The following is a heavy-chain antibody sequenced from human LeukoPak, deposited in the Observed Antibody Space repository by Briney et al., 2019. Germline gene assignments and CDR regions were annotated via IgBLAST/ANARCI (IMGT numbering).Heavy chain of an antibody. Sequence: ASVKVSCKASGYTFTSYGISWVRQAPGQGLEWMGWISAYNGNTNYAQKFQGRVTITTDESTSTAYVELSSLRSEDTAVCYCARVWRAGYCSSTSCYKWGTFDYWGQGTLVTVSS. CDR2: ISAYNGNT. CDR3: ARVWRAGYCSSTSCYKWGTFDY. CDR1: GYTFTSYG. J-gene: IGHJ4*02. D-gene: IGHD2-2*02. V-gene: IGHV1-18*01.